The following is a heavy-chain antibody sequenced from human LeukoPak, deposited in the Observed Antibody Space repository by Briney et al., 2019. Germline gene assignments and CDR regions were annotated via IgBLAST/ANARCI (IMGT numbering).Heavy chain of an antibody. CDR1: GYTFTSYA. V-gene: IGHV1-3*01. CDR2: INAGNGNT. Sequence: ASVKVSCKASGYTFTSYAMHWVRQAPGQRLEWMGWINAGNGNTKYSQKFQGRVTITGDTSASTAYMELSSLRSEDTAVYYCARVFGPDAFDIWGQGTMVTVSS. CDR3: ARVFGPDAFDI. J-gene: IGHJ3*02. D-gene: IGHD3-10*02.